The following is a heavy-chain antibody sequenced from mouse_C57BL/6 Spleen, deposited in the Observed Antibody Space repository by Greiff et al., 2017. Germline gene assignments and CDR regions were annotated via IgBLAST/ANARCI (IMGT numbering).Heavy chain of an antibody. V-gene: IGHV5-17*01. J-gene: IGHJ4*01. CDR3: ARPYYYDGSYTFSMDY. Sequence: VQLKESGGGLVKPGGSLKLSCAASGFTFSDYGMHWVRQAPEKGLEWVAYISSGSSTIYYADTVKGRFTISRDNAKNTLFLQMTSLRSEDTAMYYCARPYYYDGSYTFSMDYWGQGTSVTVSS. CDR2: ISSGSSTI. D-gene: IGHD1-1*01. CDR1: GFTFSDYG.